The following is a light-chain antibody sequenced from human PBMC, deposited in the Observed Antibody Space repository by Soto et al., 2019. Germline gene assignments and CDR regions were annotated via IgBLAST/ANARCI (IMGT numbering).Light chain of an antibody. CDR2: DAS. V-gene: IGKV3-11*01. Sequence: EIVLTQSPATLSLSPGERXTLSCRASQSVSSYLAWYQQKPGQAPRLLIYDASNRATGIPARFSGSGSGTDFPLTISTLEPEXXXVXXXXXXXNWPFLTFGGGTKVEIK. CDR1: QSVSSY. CDR3: XXXXNWPFLT. J-gene: IGKJ4*01.